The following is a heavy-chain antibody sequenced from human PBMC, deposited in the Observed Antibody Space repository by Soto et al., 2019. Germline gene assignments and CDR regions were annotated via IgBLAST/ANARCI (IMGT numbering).Heavy chain of an antibody. J-gene: IGHJ5*02. CDR2: IKQDGREK. CDR3: ARDRSLAS. V-gene: IGHV3-7*01. Sequence: EVQLVESGGGLVQPGGSLRLSCAASGFTFSTYWMSWVRQAPGKGLECVANIKQDGREKYYGDSVKGRLTISRDNAKDSLYLQMNSLRAEDTAVYYCARDRSLASWGQGTLVTVSS. CDR1: GFTFSTYW.